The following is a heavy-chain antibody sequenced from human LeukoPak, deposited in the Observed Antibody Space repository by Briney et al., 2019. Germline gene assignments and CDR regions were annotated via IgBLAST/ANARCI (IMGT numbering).Heavy chain of an antibody. V-gene: IGHV3-30*03. CDR1: GLTFTDHY. CDR2: ISYDGSNK. Sequence: GGSLRLSCAASGLTFTDHYMDWVRQAPGKGLEWVAVISYDGSNKYYADSVKGRFTISRDNSKNTLYLQMNSLRAEDTAVYYCAMTAGYSSGWYPFDYWGQGTLVTVSS. J-gene: IGHJ4*02. D-gene: IGHD6-19*01. CDR3: AMTAGYSSGWYPFDY.